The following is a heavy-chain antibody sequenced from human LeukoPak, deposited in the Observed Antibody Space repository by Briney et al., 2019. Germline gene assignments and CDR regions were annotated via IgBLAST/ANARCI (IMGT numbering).Heavy chain of an antibody. CDR2: IYHSGST. D-gene: IGHD3-9*01. J-gene: IGHJ3*02. Sequence: SETLSLTCAVYGGSFSGYYWSWIRQPPGKGLEWIGSIYHSGSTYYNPSLKSRVTISVDTSKNQFSLKLSSVTAADTAVYYCARGAYYDISTPEVGAFDIWGQGTMVTVSS. CDR3: ARGAYYDISTPEVGAFDI. CDR1: GGSFSGYY. V-gene: IGHV4-34*01.